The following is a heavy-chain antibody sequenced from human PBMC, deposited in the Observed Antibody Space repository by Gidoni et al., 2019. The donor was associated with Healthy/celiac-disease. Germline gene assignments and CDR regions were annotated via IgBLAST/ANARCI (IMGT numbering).Heavy chain of an antibody. CDR2: INHSGST. J-gene: IGHJ4*02. V-gene: IGHV4-34*01. CDR1: GGSFSGYY. D-gene: IGHD3-22*01. Sequence: QVQLQQWGAGLLKPSETLSLTCAVYGGSFSGYYWSWIRQPPEKGLEWIGEINHSGSTNYNPSLKSRVTISVDTSKNQFSLRLSSVTAADTAVYYCARGRHSSGSYWVLGYWGQGTLVTVSS. CDR3: ARGRHSSGSYWVLGY.